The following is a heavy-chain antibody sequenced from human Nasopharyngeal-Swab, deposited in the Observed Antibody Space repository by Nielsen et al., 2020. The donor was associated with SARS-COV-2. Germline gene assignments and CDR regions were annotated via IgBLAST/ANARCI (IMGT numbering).Heavy chain of an antibody. Sequence: GKRLLWVSRIKTDGSSTPYADSVKGRFTISRDNAKNTLYLQMNSLRAEDKAVYYCARASYRGYYYMDVWGKGTTGTVSS. D-gene: IGHD1-26*01. V-gene: IGHV3-74*01. J-gene: IGHJ6*03. CDR2: IKTDGSST. CDR3: ARASYRGYYYMDV.